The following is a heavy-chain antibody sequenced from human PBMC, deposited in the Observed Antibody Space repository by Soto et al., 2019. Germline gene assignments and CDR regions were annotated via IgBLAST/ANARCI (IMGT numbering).Heavy chain of an antibody. CDR3: AKEAGDH. V-gene: IGHV1-69*01. Sequence: QLQLVQSGAEVKERGSSVKISCKTSGGNFNTYALTWVRQAPGQGLEWIGGIIPMFDIKNVAQRFQGRVTLNADDSMTTAYMEMTRLRSDDMAVYYCAKEAGDHWGQGTLVTVSS. CDR2: IIPMFDIK. J-gene: IGHJ4*02. CDR1: GGNFNTYA. D-gene: IGHD3-10*01.